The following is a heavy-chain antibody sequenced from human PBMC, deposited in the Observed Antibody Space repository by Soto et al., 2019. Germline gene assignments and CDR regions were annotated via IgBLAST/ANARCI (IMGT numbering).Heavy chain of an antibody. Sequence: SETLSLSCTVYGDSISNHYWSWIRQPAGKGMEWIGRIHATESTNYNPSLKSRVTMSIDTSNNQFSLKLSSLTAADTAVYYCARALSTAACLCFDYWGQGTLVTVSS. CDR1: GDSISNHY. CDR2: IHATEST. V-gene: IGHV4-4*07. D-gene: IGHD5-18*01. J-gene: IGHJ4*02. CDR3: ARALSTAACLCFDY.